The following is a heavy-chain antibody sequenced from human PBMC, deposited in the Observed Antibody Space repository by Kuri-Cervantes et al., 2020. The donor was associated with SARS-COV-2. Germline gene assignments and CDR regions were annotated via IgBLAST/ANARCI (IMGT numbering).Heavy chain of an antibody. CDR3: ARLGGVVGSYYYMDV. Sequence: GSLRLSCTVSGGSISNYYWSWIRQSPGKGLEWIGYIYYSGSTNYNPSLKSRVTISVDTSKNQFSLKLSSVTAADTAVYYCARLGGVVGSYYYMDVWGKGTTVTVSS. CDR1: GGSISNYY. D-gene: IGHD1-26*01. J-gene: IGHJ6*03. CDR2: IYYSGST. V-gene: IGHV4-59*01.